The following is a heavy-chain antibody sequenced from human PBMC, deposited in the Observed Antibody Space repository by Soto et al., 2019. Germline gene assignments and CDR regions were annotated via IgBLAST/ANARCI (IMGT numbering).Heavy chain of an antibody. CDR1: GYTFTGYY. CDR3: ARGVSSSSEVWFDP. V-gene: IGHV1-69*13. Sequence: SVKVSCKASGYTFTGYYMHWVRQAPGQGLEWMGGIIPVFTTTNYAQKFQDRLTITADESSSTVYMELDSLTSDDTAVYYCARGVSSSSEVWFDPWGQGTLVTVSS. CDR2: IIPVFTTT. J-gene: IGHJ5*02. D-gene: IGHD6-6*01.